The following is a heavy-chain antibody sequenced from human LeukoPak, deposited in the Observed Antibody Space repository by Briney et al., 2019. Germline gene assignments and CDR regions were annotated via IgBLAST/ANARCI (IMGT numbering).Heavy chain of an antibody. D-gene: IGHD5-24*01. J-gene: IGHJ4*01. CDR3: ARGPRDGYSLMPYYFDY. V-gene: IGHV1-69*05. CDR1: GGTFSSYA. Sequence: GSSVWVSCKASGGTFSSYAVSWLRQAPGQGLEWMGGIIPLSGTAKYAERFQGRVTFTTDESTTTVYMDMTTLRSEDTAVYFCARGPRDGYSLMPYYFDYWGHGTRVIVSS. CDR2: IIPLSGTA.